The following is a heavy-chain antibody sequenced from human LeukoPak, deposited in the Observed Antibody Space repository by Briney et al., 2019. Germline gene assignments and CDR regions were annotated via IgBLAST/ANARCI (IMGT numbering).Heavy chain of an antibody. CDR3: ARTPTTRWLQMKVYYFDY. V-gene: IGHV3-53*01. J-gene: IGHJ4*02. CDR2: IYSGGST. CDR1: GFTVSSNY. Sequence: GGSLRLSCAASGFTVSSNYMSWVRQAPGKGLEWVSVIYSGGSTYYADSVKGRFTISRDNSKNTLYLQMNSLRAEDTAAYYCARTPTTRWLQMKVYYFDYWGQGTLVTVSS. D-gene: IGHD5-24*01.